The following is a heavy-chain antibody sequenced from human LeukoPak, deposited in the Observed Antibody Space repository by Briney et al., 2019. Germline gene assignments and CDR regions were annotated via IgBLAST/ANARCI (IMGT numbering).Heavy chain of an antibody. Sequence: SEPLSLTCTVSGDSISSYYWSWIRQPPGKGLEWIGYIYYGGSTNYNPSLKSRVTISVDTSKNQFSLNLTSVTAADTAVYYCARDRWFDPWGQGTLVTVSS. CDR2: IYYGGST. V-gene: IGHV4-59*01. J-gene: IGHJ5*02. CDR3: ARDRWFDP. CDR1: GDSISSYY.